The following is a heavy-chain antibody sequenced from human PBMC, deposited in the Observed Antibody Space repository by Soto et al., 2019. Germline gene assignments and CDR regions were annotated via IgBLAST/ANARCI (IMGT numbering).Heavy chain of an antibody. J-gene: IGHJ6*02. D-gene: IGHD2-21*02. V-gene: IGHV3-23*01. CDR1: GFTFSSYA. CDR2: ISGSGGST. CDR3: AKRGDCGGDCGWGHYYYGMDV. Sequence: EVQLLESGGGLVQPGGSLRLSCAASGFTFSSYAMSWVRQAPGKGLEWVSAISGSGGSTYYADSVKGRFTISRDNSKNPLYQQMNRLRADDTAVYYCAKRGDCGGDCGWGHYYYGMDVWGQGTTVTVSS.